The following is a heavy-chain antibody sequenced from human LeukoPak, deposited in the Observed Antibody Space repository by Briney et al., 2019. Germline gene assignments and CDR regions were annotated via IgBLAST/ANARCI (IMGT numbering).Heavy chain of an antibody. CDR2: IYHTGST. CDR3: ARLQYCSGASCYWFDP. CDR1: GGSISSGLYS. Sequence: SQTLSLTCDVSGGSISSGLYSWSWIRQPLGKGLEWIGYIYHTGSTYYNPSLKSRVTISVDTSKNQFSLRLSSVTAADTAVYYCARLQYCSGASCYWFDPWGQGTLVTVSS. V-gene: IGHV4-30-2*01. D-gene: IGHD2-15*01. J-gene: IGHJ5*02.